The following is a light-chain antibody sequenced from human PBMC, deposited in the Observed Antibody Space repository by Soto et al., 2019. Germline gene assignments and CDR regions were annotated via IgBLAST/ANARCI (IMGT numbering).Light chain of an antibody. V-gene: IGLV2-14*01. Sequence: QSALTQPASVSGSHGQSITISCTGSNNDVGAYNYVSWYQQHPGKAPKLIIYEVNNQPSGVSHRFSGSKSGNTASLTISGLQADDEADYYCASYTISSTRVFGGGTKVTVL. CDR3: ASYTISSTRV. CDR2: EVN. J-gene: IGLJ3*02. CDR1: NNDVGAYNY.